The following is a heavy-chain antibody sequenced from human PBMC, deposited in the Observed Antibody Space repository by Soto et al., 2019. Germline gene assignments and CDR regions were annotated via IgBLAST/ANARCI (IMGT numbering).Heavy chain of an antibody. D-gene: IGHD4-4*01. V-gene: IGHV1-8*01. Sequence: QVQLVQSGAEVRKPGASVRVSCKATGYSFTRHDINWLRQAAGQGLEWMGWMNPNSGNAVYAQKFQGRVTMTRNTSITTAYIEVTSLKSEDTAVYFCARGAYNDYSHWFDPWDQGTLVTVSS. CDR2: MNPNSGNA. J-gene: IGHJ5*02. CDR1: GYSFTRHD. CDR3: ARGAYNDYSHWFDP.